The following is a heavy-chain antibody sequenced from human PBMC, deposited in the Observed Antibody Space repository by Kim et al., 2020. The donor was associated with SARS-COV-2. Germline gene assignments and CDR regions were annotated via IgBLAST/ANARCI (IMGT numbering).Heavy chain of an antibody. D-gene: IGHD2-15*01. CDR3: HLDIVVVVAASGFDY. CDR2: IKSKTDGGTT. J-gene: IGHJ4*02. CDR1: GFTFSNAW. V-gene: IGHV3-15*01. Sequence: GGSLRLSCAASGFTFSNAWMSWVRQAPGKGLEWVGRIKSKTDGGTTDYAAPVKGRFTISRDDSKNTLYLQMNSLKTEDTAVYYCHLDIVVVVAASGFDYWGQGTLVTVSS.